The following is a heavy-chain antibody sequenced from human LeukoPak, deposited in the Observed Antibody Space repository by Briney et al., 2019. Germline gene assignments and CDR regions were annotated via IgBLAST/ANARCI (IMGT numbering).Heavy chain of an antibody. CDR2: ISAYNGNT. CDR1: GYTFTSYG. D-gene: IGHD2-21*01. Sequence: ASVKVSCKASGYTFTSYGISWVRQAPGQGLEWMGWISAYNGNTNYAQKLQGRVTMTTDTSTSTAYMELRSLRSDDTAVYYCAREFPYYCGGDCYSTVGFDYWGPGTLVTVSS. CDR3: AREFPYYCGGDCYSTVGFDY. J-gene: IGHJ4*02. V-gene: IGHV1-18*01.